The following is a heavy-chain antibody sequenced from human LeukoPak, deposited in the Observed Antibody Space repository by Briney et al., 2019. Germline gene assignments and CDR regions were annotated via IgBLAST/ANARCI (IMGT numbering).Heavy chain of an antibody. V-gene: IGHV1-69*05. CDR1: GGTFSSYA. Sequence: GASVKVSCKASGGTFSSYAISWVRQAPGQGLDWMGGIIPIFGTANYVQKFQGRVTITTDESTSTACMELSSLRSEDTAVYYCARLGYCSSTSCVIIDYWGQGTLVTVSS. CDR3: ARLGYCSSTSCVIIDY. J-gene: IGHJ4*02. CDR2: IIPIFGTA. D-gene: IGHD2-2*01.